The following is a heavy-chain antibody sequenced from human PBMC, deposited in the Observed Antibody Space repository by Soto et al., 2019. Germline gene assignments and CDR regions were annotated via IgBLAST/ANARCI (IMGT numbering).Heavy chain of an antibody. CDR3: ARGDSSSWEYYYYYGMDV. V-gene: IGHV1-69*01. Sequence: QVQLVQSGAEVKKPGSSVKVSCKASGGTFSSYAISWVRQAPGQGLEWMGGIIPIFGTANYAQKFQGRVTITADESTSTAYMGLSSLRSEDTAVYYCARGDSSSWEYYYYYGMDVWGQGTTVTVSS. J-gene: IGHJ6*02. CDR1: GGTFSSYA. D-gene: IGHD6-13*01. CDR2: IIPIFGTA.